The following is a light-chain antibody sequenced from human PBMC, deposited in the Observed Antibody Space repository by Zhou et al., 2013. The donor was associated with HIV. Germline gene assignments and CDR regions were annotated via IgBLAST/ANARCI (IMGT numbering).Light chain of an antibody. CDR2: AAS. Sequence: DIQMTQSPSSLSASVGDRVTITCRASQSISSYLNWYQQIPGKAPKLLIYAASSLQTGVPSRFSGTGSGTDFTLTINSLQPEDFATYSCQQSYSTPWTFGQGTEVEIK. V-gene: IGKV1-39*01. CDR1: QSISSY. CDR3: QQSYSTPWT. J-gene: IGKJ1*01.